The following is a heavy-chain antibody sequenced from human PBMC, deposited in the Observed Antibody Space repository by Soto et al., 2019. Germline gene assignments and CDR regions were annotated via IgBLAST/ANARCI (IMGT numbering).Heavy chain of an antibody. V-gene: IGHV4-30-2*01. CDR3: ARAHYGDYGYGMDV. Sequence: SETLSLTCAVSGGSISSGGYSWSWIRQPPGKGVEWIGYIYHSGSTYYNPSLKSRVTISVDRSKNQFSLKLSSVTAADTAVYYCARAHYGDYGYGMDVWGQGTTVTVSS. CDR1: GGSISSGGYS. J-gene: IGHJ6*02. CDR2: IYHSGST. D-gene: IGHD4-17*01.